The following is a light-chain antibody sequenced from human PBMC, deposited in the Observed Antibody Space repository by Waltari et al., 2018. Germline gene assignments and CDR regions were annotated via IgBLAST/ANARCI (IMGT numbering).Light chain of an antibody. J-gene: IGLJ3*02. CDR2: RDN. CDR1: SANVGTNS. CDR3: ATWDERLTGFWV. V-gene: IGLV1-47*01. Sequence: QSVLTQPPSASGTPGQTVTISCSGGSANVGTNSVSWYKQLPGVAPELLLYRDNQRPPGVAHRFSGSRSGTSACLAISGLRSDDEADYYCATWDERLTGFWVFGGGTRLTV.